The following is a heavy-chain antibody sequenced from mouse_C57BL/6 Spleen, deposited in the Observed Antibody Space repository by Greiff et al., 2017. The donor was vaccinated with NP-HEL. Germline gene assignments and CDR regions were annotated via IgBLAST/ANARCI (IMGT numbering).Heavy chain of an antibody. CDR2: IYPGGGYT. Sequence: LVESGAELVRPGTSVKMSCKASGYTFTNYWIGWAKQRPGHGLEWIGDIYPGGGYTNYNEKFKGKATLTADKSSSTAYMQFSSLTSEDSAIYYCARSTTMVNMDYWGQGTSVTVSS. J-gene: IGHJ4*01. CDR3: ARSTTMVNMDY. V-gene: IGHV1-63*01. D-gene: IGHD2-2*01. CDR1: GYTFTNYW.